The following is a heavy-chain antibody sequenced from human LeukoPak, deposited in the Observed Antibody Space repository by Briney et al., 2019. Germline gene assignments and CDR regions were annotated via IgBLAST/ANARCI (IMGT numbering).Heavy chain of an antibody. CDR3: ASVAAAGTGSIDY. CDR1: GYTFTGYY. Sequence: ASVKVSCKASGYTFTGYYMHWVRQAPGQGLEWMGRINPNSGGTNYAQKFQGRVTMTRDTSVSTAYMELSRLRSDDTAVYYCASVAAAGTGSIDYWSQGTLVTVSS. J-gene: IGHJ4*02. D-gene: IGHD6-13*01. V-gene: IGHV1-2*06. CDR2: INPNSGGT.